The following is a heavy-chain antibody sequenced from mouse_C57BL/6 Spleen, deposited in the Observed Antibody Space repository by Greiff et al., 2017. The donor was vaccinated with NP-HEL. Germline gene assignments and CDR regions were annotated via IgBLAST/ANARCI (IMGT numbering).Heavy chain of an antibody. V-gene: IGHV1-18*01. CDR3: ARNYGSSPWYFDV. CDR2: INPNNGGT. J-gene: IGHJ1*03. D-gene: IGHD1-1*01. CDR1: GYKFTDYN. Sequence: VQLQQSGPELVKPGASVKIPCKASGYKFTDYNMDWVKQSHGKSLEWIGDINPNNGGTIYNQKFKGKATLTVDKSSSTAYMELRSLTSEDTAVYYCARNYGSSPWYFDVWGTGTTVTVSS.